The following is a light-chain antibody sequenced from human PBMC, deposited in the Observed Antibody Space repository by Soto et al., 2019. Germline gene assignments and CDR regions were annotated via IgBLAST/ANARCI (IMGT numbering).Light chain of an antibody. V-gene: IGKV1-12*01. CDR3: QRANSFPFA. J-gene: IGKJ3*01. Sequence: DIQMTQSPSSVSASVGDRVTITCRASQGINSWLAWYQQKPGKAPNLLIYAASGLQSGVPSRFSGSGSGTDFTLTISSLQPEDFATYYCQRANSFPFAFGPGTTVDIK. CDR2: AAS. CDR1: QGINSW.